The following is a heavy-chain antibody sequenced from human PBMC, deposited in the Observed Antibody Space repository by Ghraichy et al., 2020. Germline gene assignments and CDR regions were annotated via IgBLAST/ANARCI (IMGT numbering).Heavy chain of an antibody. CDR1: GGSFSGYY. V-gene: IGHV4-34*01. D-gene: IGHD2-2*02. CDR3: ARAVAPRYCSSTSCYTYGKYNWFDP. Sequence: SETLSLTCAVYGGSFSGYYWSWIRQPPGKGLEWIGEINHSGSTNYNPSLKSRVTISVDTSKNQFSLKLSSVTAADTAVYYCARAVAPRYCSSTSCYTYGKYNWFDPWRQGTLVTVSS. CDR2: INHSGST. J-gene: IGHJ5*02.